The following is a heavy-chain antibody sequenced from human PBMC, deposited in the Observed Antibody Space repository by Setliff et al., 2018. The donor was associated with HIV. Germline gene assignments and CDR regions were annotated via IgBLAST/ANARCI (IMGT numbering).Heavy chain of an antibody. CDR2: INPSGGSA. CDR1: GYTFTRNQ. V-gene: IGHV1-46*01. CDR3: ARDGGDDSGCYYADY. J-gene: IGHJ4*02. D-gene: IGHD6-19*01. Sequence: ASVKVSCKASGYTFTRNQIHWVRQAPGQGLEWMGIINPSGGSAAYAEKFRGRVTMTSDTSTNTVYMELRSLRSEETAVFYCARDGGDDSGCYYADYWGQGTLVTVSS.